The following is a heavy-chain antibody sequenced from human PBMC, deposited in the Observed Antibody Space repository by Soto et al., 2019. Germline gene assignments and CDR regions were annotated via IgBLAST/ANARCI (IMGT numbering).Heavy chain of an antibody. CDR3: ARLTRCGVVRGMDSFDY. J-gene: IGHJ4*02. Sequence: SGPTLVNPTQTLTLTCTFSGFSLSTSGVGVGWIRQPPGKALEWLALLYWDDDKRYSPSLKSRLTITKDNSKNQVVLTMTNMDPVDTATDYCARLTRCGVVRGMDSFDYWGQGTLVTVSS. V-gene: IGHV2-5*02. CDR1: GFSLSTSGVG. D-gene: IGHD3-3*01. CDR2: LYWDDDK.